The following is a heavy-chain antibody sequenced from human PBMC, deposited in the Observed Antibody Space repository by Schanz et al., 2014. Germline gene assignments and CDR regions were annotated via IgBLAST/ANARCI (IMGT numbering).Heavy chain of an antibody. CDR1: GFTFSSYG. Sequence: VQLVESGGGVVQPGGSLRLSCAASGFTFSSYGMHWVRQAPGKGLEWLSYISRDGTNSYYADSVKGRFTISRDNAKNSQYLQTNSLSAYYTAGEGSSSPDCCYYYGLDVRGQGTPVTVSS. J-gene: IGHJ6*02. CDR3: SSPDCCYYYGLDV. CDR2: ISRDGTNS. V-gene: IGHV3-48*04. D-gene: IGHD6-6*01.